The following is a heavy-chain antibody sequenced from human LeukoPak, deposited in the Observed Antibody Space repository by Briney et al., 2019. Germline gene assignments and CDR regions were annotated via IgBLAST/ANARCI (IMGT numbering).Heavy chain of an antibody. CDR3: ARRVYVATEISYYYYYMDV. CDR2: IYTSGST. V-gene: IGHV4-4*09. CDR1: GGSISSYY. Sequence: PSETLSLTCTVSGGSISSYYWSWIRQPPGKGLEWIGYIYTSGSTNYNPSLKSRVTISVDTSKNQFSLKLSSVTAADTAVYYCARRVYVATEISYYYYYMDVWGKGTTVTVSS. D-gene: IGHD5-12*01. J-gene: IGHJ6*03.